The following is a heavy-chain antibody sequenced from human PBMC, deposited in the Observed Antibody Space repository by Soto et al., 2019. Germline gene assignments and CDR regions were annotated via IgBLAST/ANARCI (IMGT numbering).Heavy chain of an antibody. CDR3: TPDLPSANDDY. CDR1: GFTFSNAW. V-gene: IGHV3-15*07. D-gene: IGHD1-1*01. J-gene: IGHJ4*02. Sequence: EVQLVESGGGLVKPGGSLKLSCAASGFTFSNAWMNWVRQAPGKGLEWVGRIKSKPNGGTTDYATPVKGRFIISRDDSKTTVSLQMKSLKTEDTAVYYCTPDLPSANDDYWGQGTLVTVSS. CDR2: IKSKPNGGTT.